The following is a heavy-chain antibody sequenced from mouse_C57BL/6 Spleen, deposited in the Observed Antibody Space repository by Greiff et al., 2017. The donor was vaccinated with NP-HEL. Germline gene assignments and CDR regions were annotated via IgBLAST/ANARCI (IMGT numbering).Heavy chain of an antibody. CDR3: ARGGGNWYFDV. J-gene: IGHJ1*03. CDR2: IYPSDSET. V-gene: IGHV1-61*01. Sequence: VQLQQPGAELVRPGSSVKLSCKASGYTFTSYWMDWVKQRPGQGLEWIGNIYPSDSETHYNQKFKDKATLTADKSSSTAYMQLSSLTSEDSAVYYCARGGGNWYFDVWGTGTTVTVSS. CDR1: GYTFTSYW.